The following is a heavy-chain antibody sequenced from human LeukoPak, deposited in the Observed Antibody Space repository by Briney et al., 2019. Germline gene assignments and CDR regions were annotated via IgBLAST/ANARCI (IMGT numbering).Heavy chain of an antibody. V-gene: IGHV1-18*01. CDR2: IRTYNGNT. Sequence: GASVKVSCKASGYTFTSYGGSWVRQAPGQGVGWVGWIRTYNGNTHYAQKLRGRVTMPTNTPTRTAYMEVRSLRSDDTAVYYCARRCGGDCYAFDNWGQGTLVTVSS. J-gene: IGHJ4*02. D-gene: IGHD2-21*02. CDR3: ARRCGGDCYAFDN. CDR1: GYTFTSYG.